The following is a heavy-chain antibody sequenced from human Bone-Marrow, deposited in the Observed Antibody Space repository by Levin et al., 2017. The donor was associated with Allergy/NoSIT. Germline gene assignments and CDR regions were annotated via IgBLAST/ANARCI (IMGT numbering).Heavy chain of an antibody. J-gene: IGHJ6*01. CDR1: GFNFGTYT. CDR3: AKDRMPDDGWNMDL. Sequence: RSGGSLRLSCVGSGFNFGTYTMNWIRQTPGKELMWVSAIYPSGKSVFYADSVRGRFTISRDNSKNTLYLQMNSLRVDDTAVYFCAKDRMPDDGWNMDLWGQGTSVTVSS. CDR2: IYPSGKSV. V-gene: IGHV3-23*01. D-gene: IGHD2-2*01.